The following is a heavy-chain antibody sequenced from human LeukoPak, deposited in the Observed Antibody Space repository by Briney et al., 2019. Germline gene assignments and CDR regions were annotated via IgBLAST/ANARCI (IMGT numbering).Heavy chain of an antibody. D-gene: IGHD2-2*02. CDR1: GFTVSDFY. CDR3: AVGVVPAAIGADY. CDR2: VFSGGNT. V-gene: IGHV3-66*01. Sequence: GGSLRLSCEASGFTVSDFYMSWVRQAPGKGLQWVSIVFSGGNTYYVDSVKGRFTLSRDNSKNTLYLQMNSLRAEDTAVYYCAVGVVPAAIGADYWGQGTLVTVSS. J-gene: IGHJ4*02.